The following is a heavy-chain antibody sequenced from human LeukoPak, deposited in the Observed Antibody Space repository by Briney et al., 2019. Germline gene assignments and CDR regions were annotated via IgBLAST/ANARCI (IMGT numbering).Heavy chain of an antibody. CDR1: GFTFSSYS. CDR2: ISSSSSTI. J-gene: IGHJ4*02. CDR3: ARDPQAPHYPSDY. D-gene: IGHD1-26*01. Sequence: PGGSLRLSCAASGFTFSSYSMNWVRQAPGKGLEWVSYISSSSSTIYYADSVKGRFTISRDNAKNSLYLQMNSLRAEDTAVYYCARDPQAPHYPSDYWGQGTLVTVSS. V-gene: IGHV3-48*01.